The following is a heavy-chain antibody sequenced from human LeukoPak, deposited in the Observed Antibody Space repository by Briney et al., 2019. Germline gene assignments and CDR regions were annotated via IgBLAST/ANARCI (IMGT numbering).Heavy chain of an antibody. V-gene: IGHV4-59*02. CDR2: IHYSGLT. CDR3: ARDPPEDEWNSLDS. Sequence: SETLSLTCTVSGGSVNGYYWNWIRQAPGKGLEWIGFIHYSGLTVYSPSLQSRVSMSVDTSRNQFSLDLSSVTAADTALYYCARDPPEDEWNSLDSWGQGSLVTVSS. D-gene: IGHD1-7*01. J-gene: IGHJ4*02. CDR1: GGSVNGYY.